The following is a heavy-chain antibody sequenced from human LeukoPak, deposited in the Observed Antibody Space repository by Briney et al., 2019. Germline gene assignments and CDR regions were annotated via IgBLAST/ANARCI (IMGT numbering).Heavy chain of an antibody. V-gene: IGHV1-2*02. CDR3: ARDLGMVRGTFDY. CDR2: INPNSGGT. J-gene: IGHJ4*02. D-gene: IGHD3-10*01. Sequence: ASVKVSCKASGYTFTGYYMHWVRQAPGQGLEWMGWINPNSGGTNYAQKFQGRVTMTRDTSISTAYMELSRLRSDDTAVYYCARDLGMVRGTFDYWGQGTLVTVSS. CDR1: GYTFTGYY.